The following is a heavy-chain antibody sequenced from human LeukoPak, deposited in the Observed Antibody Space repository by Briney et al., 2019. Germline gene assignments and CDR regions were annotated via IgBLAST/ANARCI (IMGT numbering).Heavy chain of an antibody. CDR1: GGSISGSSYY. CDR2: IYYSGST. J-gene: IGHJ5*02. V-gene: IGHV4-39*07. Sequence: SETLSLTCTVSGGSISGSSYYWGWIRQPPGKGLEWIGSIYYSGSTYYNPSLKSRVTISVDTSKNQFSLKLSSVTAADTAVYYCARTITIFAFDPWGQGTLVTVSS. D-gene: IGHD3-3*01. CDR3: ARTITIFAFDP.